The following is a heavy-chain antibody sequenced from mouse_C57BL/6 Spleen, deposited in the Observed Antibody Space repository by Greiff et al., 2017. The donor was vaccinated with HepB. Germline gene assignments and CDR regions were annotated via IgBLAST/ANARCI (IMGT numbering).Heavy chain of an antibody. Sequence: VKLQQSGPELVKPGASVKISCKASGYAFSSSWMNWVKQRPGKGLEWIGRIYPGDGDTNYNGKFKGKATLTADKSSSTAYMQLSSLTSEDSAVYFCAGWDDFDYWGQGTTLTVSS. CDR2: IYPGDGDT. CDR3: AGWDDFDY. CDR1: GYAFSSSW. D-gene: IGHD4-1*01. V-gene: IGHV1-82*01. J-gene: IGHJ2*01.